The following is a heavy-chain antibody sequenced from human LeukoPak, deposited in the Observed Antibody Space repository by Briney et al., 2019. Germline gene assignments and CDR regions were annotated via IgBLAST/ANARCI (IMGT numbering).Heavy chain of an antibody. D-gene: IGHD3-22*01. Sequence: PGGSLRLSCAASGFTFSSYGMHWVRQAPGKGLEWVAFIRYDGSNKYYADSVKGRFTISRDNSKNTLYLQMNSLRAEDTAVYYCARYRNYYDSSGPLGDWGQGTLVTVSS. CDR3: ARYRNYYDSSGPLGD. V-gene: IGHV3-30*02. J-gene: IGHJ4*02. CDR2: IRYDGSNK. CDR1: GFTFSSYG.